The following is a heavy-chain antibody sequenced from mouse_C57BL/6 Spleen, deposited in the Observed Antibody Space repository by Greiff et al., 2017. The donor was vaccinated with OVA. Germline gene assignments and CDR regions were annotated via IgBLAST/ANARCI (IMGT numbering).Heavy chain of an antibody. CDR3: ARDQKGFYYGSSYWYFDV. V-gene: IGHV5-4*01. CDR1: GFTFSSYA. CDR2: ISDGGSYT. Sequence: EVQVVESGGGLVKPGGSLKLSCAASGFTFSSYAMSWVRQTPEKRLEWVATISDGGSYTYYPDNVKGRFTISRDNAKNNLYLQMSHLKSEDTAMYYCARDQKGFYYGSSYWYFDVWGTGTTVTVSS. J-gene: IGHJ1*03. D-gene: IGHD1-1*01.